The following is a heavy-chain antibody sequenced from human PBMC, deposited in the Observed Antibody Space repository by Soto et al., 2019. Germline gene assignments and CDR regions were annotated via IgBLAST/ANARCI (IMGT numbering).Heavy chain of an antibody. V-gene: IGHV4-31*03. Sequence: SETLSLTCTVSGGSISSGGYYWSWIRQHPGKGLEWIGYIYYSGSTYYNPSLKSRVTISVDTSKNQFSLKLSSVTAADTAVYYCARDIGKTFDYWGQGTLVTVSS. CDR1: GGSISSGGYY. CDR3: ARDIGKTFDY. D-gene: IGHD3-16*02. J-gene: IGHJ4*02. CDR2: IYYSGST.